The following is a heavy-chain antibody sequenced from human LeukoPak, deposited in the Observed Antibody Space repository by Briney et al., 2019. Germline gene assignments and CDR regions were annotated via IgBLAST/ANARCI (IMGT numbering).Heavy chain of an antibody. CDR1: GFTFDDYG. D-gene: IGHD6-19*01. Sequence: GGSLRLSCAASGFTFDDYGMSWVRQAPGKGLEWVSGINWNGGSTGYADSVKGRFTISRDNSKNTLYLQMNSLRAEDTAVYYCAKVLGQWLPPYDYWGQGTLVTVSS. CDR3: AKVLGQWLPPYDY. J-gene: IGHJ4*02. V-gene: IGHV3-20*04. CDR2: INWNGGST.